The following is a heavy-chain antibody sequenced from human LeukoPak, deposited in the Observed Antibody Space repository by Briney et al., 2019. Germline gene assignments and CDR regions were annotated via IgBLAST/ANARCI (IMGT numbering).Heavy chain of an antibody. Sequence: SETLSLTCTVSGGSISSYYWSWIRQPPGKGLEWIGYIYHSGSTYYNPSLKSRVTISVDTSKNQFSLKLASVSAADTAVYYCARGGTQLTFPVWGQGTLVTVSS. CDR1: GGSISSYY. CDR2: IYHSGST. J-gene: IGHJ4*02. CDR3: ARGGTQLTFPV. V-gene: IGHV4-59*01. D-gene: IGHD4/OR15-4a*01.